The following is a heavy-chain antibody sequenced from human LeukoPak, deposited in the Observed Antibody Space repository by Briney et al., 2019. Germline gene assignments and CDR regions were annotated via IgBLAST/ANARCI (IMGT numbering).Heavy chain of an antibody. D-gene: IGHD1-26*01. CDR3: AKDEVRWDDYFDY. CDR1: GFTFSDYY. Sequence: PGGSLRLSCAASGFTFSDYYMSWIRQAPGKGLEWVSYISSGGSTIKYADSVKGRFTVSRDNAKKSLYLQMNSLRAEDTAVYYCAKDEVRWDDYFDYWGQGTLVTVSS. V-gene: IGHV3-11*01. J-gene: IGHJ4*02. CDR2: ISSGGSTI.